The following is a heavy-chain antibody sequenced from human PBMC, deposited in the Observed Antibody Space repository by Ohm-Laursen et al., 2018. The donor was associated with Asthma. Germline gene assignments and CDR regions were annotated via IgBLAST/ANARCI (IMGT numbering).Heavy chain of an antibody. CDR2: IWYDGSNK. V-gene: IGHV3-33*01. J-gene: IGHJ4*02. CDR1: GFTFSSYG. D-gene: IGHD6-19*01. CDR3: ARIGSFSAGIYFDS. Sequence: SLRLSCTASGFTFSSYGMHWVRQAPGKGLEWVAVIWYDGSNKYYADSVKGRFTISRDNSKNTLYLQMNSLRAEDTAVYYCARIGSFSAGIYFDSWGQGPRSPSRQ.